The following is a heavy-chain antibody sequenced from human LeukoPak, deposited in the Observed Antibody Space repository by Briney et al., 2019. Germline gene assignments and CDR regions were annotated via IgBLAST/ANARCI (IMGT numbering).Heavy chain of an antibody. Sequence: PSETLSLTCTVSGGSISSYYWSWIRQPPGKGLEWIGYIYYSGSTNYNPSLKSRVTISVDTSKNQFSLKLSSVTAADTAVYYCASNLRLGESYFDYWGQGTLVTVSS. V-gene: IGHV4-59*01. CDR1: GGSISSYY. CDR2: IYYSGST. J-gene: IGHJ4*02. D-gene: IGHD3-16*01. CDR3: ASNLRLGESYFDY.